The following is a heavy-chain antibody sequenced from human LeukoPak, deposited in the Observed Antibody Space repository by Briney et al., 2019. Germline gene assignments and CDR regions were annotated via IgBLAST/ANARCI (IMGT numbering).Heavy chain of an antibody. CDR3: ARVLSGCETTRCELDY. CDR1: GFAFSTYS. V-gene: IGHV3-21*01. Sequence: GGSLRLSCAASGFAFSTYSMNWVRQAPGKGLEWVSSISSSSTYIYYADSVKGRVTTSRDNAKNSLYLQMNSLRSDDTAVYYCARVLSGCETTRCELDYWGQGTLVTVSS. D-gene: IGHD1-26*01. CDR2: ISSSSTYI. J-gene: IGHJ4*02.